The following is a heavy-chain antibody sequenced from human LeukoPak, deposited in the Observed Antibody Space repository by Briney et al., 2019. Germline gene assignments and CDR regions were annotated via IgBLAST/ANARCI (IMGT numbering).Heavy chain of an antibody. CDR2: IIPILGIA. CDR1: GGTFSSYA. Sequence: ASVEVSCKASGGTFSSYAISWVRQAPGQGLEWMGRIIPILGIANYAQKFQGRVTITADKSTSTAYMELSSLRSEDTAVYYCATRDSSGYSDYWGQGTLVTVSS. D-gene: IGHD3-22*01. J-gene: IGHJ4*02. V-gene: IGHV1-69*04. CDR3: ATRDSSGYSDY.